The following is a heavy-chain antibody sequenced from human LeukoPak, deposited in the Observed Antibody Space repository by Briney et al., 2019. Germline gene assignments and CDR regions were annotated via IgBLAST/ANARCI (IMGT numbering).Heavy chain of an antibody. Sequence: ASVKVSCKTFGYTFTHYYIHRVRQAPGRGLEWMGRINPGDGSTVYAQKFLGRVTMARDTSTTTVYMELSSLGSDDTAIYFCARTPYTSGLLFYFDNWGQGTLVTVSS. J-gene: IGHJ4*02. CDR2: INPGDGST. CDR3: ARTPYTSGLLFYFDN. V-gene: IGHV1-46*01. D-gene: IGHD5-18*01. CDR1: GYTFTHYY.